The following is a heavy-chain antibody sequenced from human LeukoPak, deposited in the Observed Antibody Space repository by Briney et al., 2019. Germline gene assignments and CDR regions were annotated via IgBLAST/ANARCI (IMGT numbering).Heavy chain of an antibody. CDR3: ASTSIIRGYDHDQYY. J-gene: IGHJ4*02. V-gene: IGHV3-53*01. Sequence: GGSLRLSCAASGFTVSSNYMSWVRQAPGKGLEWVSVIHSDGITYYADSVKGRFTISRDNSINTLYPQMSNLRAEDTALYYCASTSIIRGYDHDQYYWGQGTLVTVPS. D-gene: IGHD5-12*01. CDR2: IHSDGIT. CDR1: GFTVSSNY.